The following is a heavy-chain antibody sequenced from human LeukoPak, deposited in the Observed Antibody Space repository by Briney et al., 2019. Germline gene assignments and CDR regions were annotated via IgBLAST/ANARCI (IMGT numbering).Heavy chain of an antibody. D-gene: IGHD3-9*01. CDR3: ASLIFHDPLRYFDYRIDNAFDI. CDR1: GGSISSGGYS. Sequence: PSQTLSLTCAVSGGSISSGGYSWNWIRQPPGKGQEWIGYIYYSGATYYSPSLKSRVTMSVDTSKNQFSLKLSSVTAADTAVYYCASLIFHDPLRYFDYRIDNAFDIWGQGTMVTVSS. V-gene: IGHV4-30-4*07. J-gene: IGHJ3*02. CDR2: IYYSGAT.